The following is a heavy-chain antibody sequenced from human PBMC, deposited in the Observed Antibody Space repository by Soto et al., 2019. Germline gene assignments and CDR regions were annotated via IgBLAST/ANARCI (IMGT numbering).Heavy chain of an antibody. CDR2: ISSNTNSI. D-gene: IGHD3-22*01. V-gene: IGHV3-21*01. Sequence: PGGSLRLSCAASGFTFRNYSMNWVRQAPGKGLEWVSSISSNTNSIYYADSVKGLFTISRDNAKNSLYLQMNSLRAEDTAVYYCARTENYYDYSGNNWFDPWGQGTLVTVSS. J-gene: IGHJ5*02. CDR3: ARTENYYDYSGNNWFDP. CDR1: GFTFRNYS.